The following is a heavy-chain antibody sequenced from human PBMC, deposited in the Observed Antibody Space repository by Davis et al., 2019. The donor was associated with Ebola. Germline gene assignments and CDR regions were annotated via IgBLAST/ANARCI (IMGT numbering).Heavy chain of an antibody. CDR1: GFTFSDYY. CDR3: ARDLGDPYDSSGYYYVYYGMDV. J-gene: IGHJ6*04. Sequence: GGSLRLSCAASGFTFSDYYMSWIRQAPGKGLEWVSYISSSGSTIYYADSVKGRFTISRDNAKNSLYLQMNSLRAEDTAVYYCARDLGDPYDSSGYYYVYYGMDVWGKGTTVTVSS. CDR2: ISSSGSTI. D-gene: IGHD3-22*01. V-gene: IGHV3-11*04.